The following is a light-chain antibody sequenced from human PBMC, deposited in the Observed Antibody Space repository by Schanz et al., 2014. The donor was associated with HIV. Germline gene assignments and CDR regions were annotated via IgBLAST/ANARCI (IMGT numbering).Light chain of an antibody. CDR1: SSDLGRLNC. J-gene: IGLJ3*02. Sequence: QSALTQPASVSGSPGQSISISCTGTSSDLGRLNCVSWYQQHPGKAPKLVISDFANRPSGISPRFSASKSDNTASLTISGLQAEDEGDYYCCSFAGTIWVFGGGTKLTVL. CDR3: CSFAGTIWV. CDR2: DFA. V-gene: IGLV2-14*03.